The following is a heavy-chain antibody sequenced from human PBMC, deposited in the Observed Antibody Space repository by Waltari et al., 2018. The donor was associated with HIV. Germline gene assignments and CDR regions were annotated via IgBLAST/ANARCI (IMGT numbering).Heavy chain of an antibody. V-gene: IGHV3-21*01. CDR3: ARVRKYSLDV. J-gene: IGHJ6*02. CDR2: ISSSSSYI. D-gene: IGHD3-3*01. CDR1: GFTFSSYS. Sequence: EVQLVESGGGLVKPGVSLRLSCAASGFTFSSYSMTWVRQAPGKGLEWVSSISSSSSYIYYADSVKGRFTISRDNAKNSLYLQMNSLRAEDTAVYYCARVRKYSLDVWGQGTTVTVSS.